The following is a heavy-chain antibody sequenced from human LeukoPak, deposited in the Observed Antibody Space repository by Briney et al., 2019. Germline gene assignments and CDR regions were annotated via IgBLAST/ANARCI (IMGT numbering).Heavy chain of an antibody. CDR1: GFTFSTYS. CDR2: ISSSSTSI. V-gene: IGHV3-48*01. D-gene: IGHD3-22*01. CDR3: AKDPDYYDSSGYSFDI. J-gene: IGHJ3*02. Sequence: GGSLRLSCAASGFTFSTYSINWVRQAPGMGLEWVSYISSSSTSIYYADSVKGRFTISRDNSKNTLYLQMNSLRAEDTAVYYCAKDPDYYDSSGYSFDIWGQGTMVTVSS.